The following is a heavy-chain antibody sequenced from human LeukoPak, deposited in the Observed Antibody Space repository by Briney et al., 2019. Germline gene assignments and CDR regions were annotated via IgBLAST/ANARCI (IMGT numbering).Heavy chain of an antibody. CDR3: AKDKEYSGFGPILSGYYYGMDV. CDR2: ISWDGGST. V-gene: IGHV3-43D*04. Sequence: GGSLRLSCAASAFTFDDYAMHWVRHAPGKGLEWVSLISWDGGSTYYADSVKWRFTISRDNRKHTLYLQMNSLGAEDTALYYCAKDKEYSGFGPILSGYYYGMDVWGKGTTVTVSS. CDR1: AFTFDDYA. J-gene: IGHJ6*04. D-gene: IGHD1-26*01.